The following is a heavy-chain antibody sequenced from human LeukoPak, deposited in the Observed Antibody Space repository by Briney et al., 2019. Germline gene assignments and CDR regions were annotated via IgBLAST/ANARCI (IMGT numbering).Heavy chain of an antibody. D-gene: IGHD6-19*01. V-gene: IGHV6-1*01. J-gene: IGHJ4*02. CDR3: ARGKTDSSGWYWLFGY. CDR1: GDSVSNNSAA. CDR2: TYYRSKWYN. Sequence: SQTLSLTCAISGDSVSNNSAAWNWIRQSPSRGLEWLGRTYYRSKWYNDYAVSVKSRITINPDTSKNQFSLQLNSVTPEDTAVYYCARGKTDSSGWYWLFGYWGQGTLVTVSS.